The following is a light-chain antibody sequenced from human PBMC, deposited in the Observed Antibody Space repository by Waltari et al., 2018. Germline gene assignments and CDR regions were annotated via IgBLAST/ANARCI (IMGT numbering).Light chain of an antibody. CDR2: DDS. J-gene: IGLJ3*02. V-gene: IGLV1-40*01. CDR3: QSYDGSLTGWV. CDR1: TPNAGATYG. Sequence: QSVLTQPPSVSGAPGQRVTISCTGSTPNAGATYGVYWYQQLPGEAPKLLIHDDSSRPSGVPDRFSGSKSGTSAYLAITGLQAEDEADYYCQSYDGSLTGWVFGGGTNLAVL.